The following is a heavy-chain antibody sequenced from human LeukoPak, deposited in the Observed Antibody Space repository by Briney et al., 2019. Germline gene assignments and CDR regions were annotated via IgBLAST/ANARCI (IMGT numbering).Heavy chain of an antibody. CDR3: ARDRGAGYYDSSGYYSFQH. CDR2: INPNSGGT. V-gene: IGHV1-2*06. D-gene: IGHD3-22*01. Sequence: ASVKVSCKASGYTFTDYYIHWVRQAPGQGLEWMGRINPNSGGTNYAQKFQGRVTMTRDTSISTAYMELSRLRSDDTAVYYCARDRGAGYYDSSGYYSFQHWGQGTLVTVSS. J-gene: IGHJ1*01. CDR1: GYTFTDYY.